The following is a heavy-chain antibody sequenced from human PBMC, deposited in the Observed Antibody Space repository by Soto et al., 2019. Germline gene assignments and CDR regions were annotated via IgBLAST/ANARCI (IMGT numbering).Heavy chain of an antibody. CDR2: IYPSDSDT. V-gene: IGHV5-51*01. D-gene: IGHD3-3*01. Sequence: PGASLKISCLGSGYSFSDYWIGWVRQMPCKGLEWMGIIYPSDSDTKYSPSFQGHVTFSVDTSISTAFLQWNSLKPSDPAIFYCARQYYNFWSGSYTGSSYFDFLGRGTLVTASS. J-gene: IGHJ2*01. CDR3: ARQYYNFWSGSYTGSSYFDF. CDR1: GYSFSDYW.